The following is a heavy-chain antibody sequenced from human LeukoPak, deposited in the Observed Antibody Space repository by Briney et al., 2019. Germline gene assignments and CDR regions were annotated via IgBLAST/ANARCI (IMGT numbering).Heavy chain of an antibody. CDR1: GFIYNTYS. Sequence: GGSLRLSCAASGFIYNTYSMNWVRQAPGRGLEWVSTISSSSSYTYYADSVKGRFTISRDNAKNSLYLQMNSLRAEDTAVYYCARGVGGYGALGWYFDLWGRGTLVTVSS. CDR2: ISSSSSYT. D-gene: IGHD4-17*01. J-gene: IGHJ2*01. V-gene: IGHV3-21*01. CDR3: ARGVGGYGALGWYFDL.